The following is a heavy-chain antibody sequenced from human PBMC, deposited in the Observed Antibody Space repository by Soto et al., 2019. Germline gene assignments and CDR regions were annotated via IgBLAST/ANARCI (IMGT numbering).Heavy chain of an antibody. CDR2: LWNDGNTK. CDR1: GFTLSRNG. V-gene: IGHV3-33*01. CDR3: ASDYGDRGYDP. Sequence: QVQLVESGGGVVQPGTSLRLSCAASGFTLSRNGMHWVRQAPGKGLEWVAILWNDGNTKYYADSVQGRFDISRDSSTNTLYLQMNSLRVEDTAVYYCASDYGDRGYDPWSQGTLVTVSS. D-gene: IGHD3-22*01. J-gene: IGHJ5*02.